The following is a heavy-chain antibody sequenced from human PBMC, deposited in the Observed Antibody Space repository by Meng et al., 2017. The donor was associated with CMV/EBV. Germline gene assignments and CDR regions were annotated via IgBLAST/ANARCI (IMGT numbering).Heavy chain of an antibody. CDR3: ARVSVVVPAAIQLYYYYGMDV. V-gene: IGHV3-21*01. J-gene: IGHJ6*02. CDR1: GFTFSSYS. D-gene: IGHD2-2*02. CDR2: ISSSSSYI. Sequence: GESLKISCAASGFTFSSYSMNWVRQAPGKGLEWVSSISSSSSYIYYADSVKGRFTISRDNAKNSLYLQMNSLRAEDTAAYYCARVSVVVPAAIQLYYYYGMDVWGQGTTVTVSS.